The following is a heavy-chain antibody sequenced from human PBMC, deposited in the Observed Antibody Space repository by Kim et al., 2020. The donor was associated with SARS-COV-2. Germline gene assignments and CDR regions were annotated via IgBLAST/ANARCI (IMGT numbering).Heavy chain of an antibody. CDR2: IKQDGSET. Sequence: GGSLRLSCAASGFTFSSYWMTWVRQAPGKGLEWVANIKQDGSETYYVDSVKGRFTISRDNAKNSLYLQMNSLRAEDTAVYYCARDSPSSTSYYYGMDVWGQGATGTVSS. CDR1: GFTFSSYW. D-gene: IGHD2-2*01. J-gene: IGHJ6*01. V-gene: IGHV3-7*01. CDR3: ARDSPSSTSYYYGMDV.